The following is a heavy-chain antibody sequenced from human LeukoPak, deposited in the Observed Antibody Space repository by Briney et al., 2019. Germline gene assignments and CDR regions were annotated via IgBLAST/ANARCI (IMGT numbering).Heavy chain of an antibody. CDR2: INGDGSTT. Sequence: GGSLRLSCAASGFTFSSYWMHWVRQAPGKGLVWVSRINGDGSTTNYADSVKGRFTISRDNARYSLYLQMNSLRVEDTAVYYCARARIAVAGALTAFDYWGQGTLVTASS. CDR1: GFTFSSYW. J-gene: IGHJ4*02. D-gene: IGHD6-19*01. V-gene: IGHV3-74*01. CDR3: ARARIAVAGALTAFDY.